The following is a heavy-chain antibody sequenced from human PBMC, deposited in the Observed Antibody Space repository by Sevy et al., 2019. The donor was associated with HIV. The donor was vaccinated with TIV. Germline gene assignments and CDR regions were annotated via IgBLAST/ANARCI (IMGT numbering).Heavy chain of an antibody. Sequence: SETLSLTCAVSGGSISSSNWWSWVRQPPGKGLEWIGEIYRSGSTNYNPSLKSRVTISEDKSKNQFSLKLSSVTAADTAVYYCARGTAMAGLYYYYYMDVWGKGTTVTVSS. J-gene: IGHJ6*03. CDR3: ARGTAMAGLYYYYYMDV. V-gene: IGHV4-4*02. D-gene: IGHD5-18*01. CDR2: IYRSGST. CDR1: GGSISSSNW.